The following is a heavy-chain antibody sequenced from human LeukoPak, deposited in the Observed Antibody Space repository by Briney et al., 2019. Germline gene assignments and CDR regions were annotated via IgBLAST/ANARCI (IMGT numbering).Heavy chain of an antibody. CDR2: IIPILGIA. CDR1: GGTFSSYA. Sequence: SVKVSCKASGGTFSSYAISWVRQAPGQGLEWMGKIIPILGIANYAQKFQGRVTITADKSTSTAYMELSSLRSEDTAVYYCARSFNQGELLFFLDGWGKGSTVTVSS. V-gene: IGHV1-69*04. D-gene: IGHD2-21*01. CDR3: ARSFNQGELLFFLDG. J-gene: IGHJ6*04.